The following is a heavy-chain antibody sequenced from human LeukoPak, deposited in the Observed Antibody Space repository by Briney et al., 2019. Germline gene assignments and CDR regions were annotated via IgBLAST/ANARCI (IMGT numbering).Heavy chain of an antibody. J-gene: IGHJ4*02. CDR1: GGSITSTNW. V-gene: IGHV4-4*02. CDR2: ISLSGLT. D-gene: IGHD5-18*01. Sequence: SETLSLTCGVSGGSITSTNWWSWVRQPPGQGLEWIGEISLSGLTDYNPSLKSRVTISVDTSKNQFSLRLSSVTATDTAEYFCARHQMRYSYGTLFDYWGQGTLVTVSS. CDR3: ARHQMRYSYGTLFDY.